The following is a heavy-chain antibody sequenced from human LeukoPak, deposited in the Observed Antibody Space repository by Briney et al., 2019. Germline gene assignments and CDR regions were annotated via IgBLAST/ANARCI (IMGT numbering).Heavy chain of an antibody. D-gene: IGHD2-15*01. CDR2: INYMGST. CDR1: GDSITTYY. CDR3: ARGVTVAASS. J-gene: IGHJ5*02. Sequence: SETLSLTCTVSGDSITTYYWSWIRQPPGKGLEWIGYINYMGSTNYNPSLKNRVSISADISKTQFTLRLRSVTAADTAVYFCARGVTVAASSWGQGTLVTVSS. V-gene: IGHV4-59*01.